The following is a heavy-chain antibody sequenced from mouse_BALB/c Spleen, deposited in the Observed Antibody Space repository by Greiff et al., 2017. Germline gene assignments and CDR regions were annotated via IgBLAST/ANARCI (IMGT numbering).Heavy chain of an antibody. D-gene: IGHD2-14*01. CDR2: INPSNGGT. J-gene: IGHJ4*01. Sequence: QVQLQQSGAELVKPGASVKLSCKASGYTFTSYYMYWVKQRPGQGLEWIGEINPSNGGTNFNEKFKSKATLTVDKSSSTAYMQLSSLTSEDSAVYYGTRSEVRRAYYAMDYWGQGTSVTVSS. V-gene: IGHV1S81*02. CDR1: GYTFTSYY. CDR3: TRSEVRRAYYAMDY.